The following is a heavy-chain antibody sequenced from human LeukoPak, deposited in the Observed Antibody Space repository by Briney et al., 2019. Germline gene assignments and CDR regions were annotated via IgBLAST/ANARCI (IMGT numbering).Heavy chain of an antibody. V-gene: IGHV3-21*01. Sequence: PGGSLRLSCAASGFTFSDYNMNWVRQAPGKGLEWVSSISSTSTYIYYADSLKGRFTTSRDNAKNSVYLQMNSLRADDTAVYYCARVLNYFEYWGQGTLVTVSS. CDR2: ISSTSTYI. CDR3: ARVLNYFEY. J-gene: IGHJ4*02. CDR1: GFTFSDYN.